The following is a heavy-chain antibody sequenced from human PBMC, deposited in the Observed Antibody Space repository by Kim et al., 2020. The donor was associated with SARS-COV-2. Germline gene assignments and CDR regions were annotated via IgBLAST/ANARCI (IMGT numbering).Heavy chain of an antibody. Sequence: DRFTISRDNAKNSLYLQMNSLRAEDTAVYYCASTYYDYVWGSYRQYYFDYWGQGTLVTVSS. D-gene: IGHD3-16*02. V-gene: IGHV3-11*06. CDR3: ASTYYDYVWGSYRQYYFDY. J-gene: IGHJ4*02.